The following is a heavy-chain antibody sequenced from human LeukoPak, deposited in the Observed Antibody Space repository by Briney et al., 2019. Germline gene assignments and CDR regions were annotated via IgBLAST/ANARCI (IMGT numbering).Heavy chain of an antibody. J-gene: IGHJ5*02. CDR2: IYYSGST. V-gene: IGHV4-59*01. D-gene: IGHD3-10*01. Sequence: SETLSLTCTVSGGSIGSYYWSWIRQPPGKGLEWIGYIYYSGSTNCNPSLKSRVTISVDTSKNQFSLKLSSVTAADTAVYYCARDSGYGSGSYYTRTVSGFDPWGQGTLVTVSS. CDR1: GGSIGSYY. CDR3: ARDSGYGSGSYYTRTVSGFDP.